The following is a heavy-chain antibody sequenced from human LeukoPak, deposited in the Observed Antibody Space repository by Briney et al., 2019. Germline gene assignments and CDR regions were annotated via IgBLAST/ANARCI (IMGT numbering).Heavy chain of an antibody. CDR1: GFTFSSYG. D-gene: IGHD6-13*01. CDR3: AKSSYSSSWYYFDY. Sequence: PGGSLRLSCAASGFTFSSYGMHWVRQAPGKGLEWVAVIWYDGSNKYYADSVKGRFTISRDNSKNTLYLKMNSLRAEDTAVYYCAKSSYSSSWYYFDYWGQGTLVTVSS. V-gene: IGHV3-33*06. CDR2: IWYDGSNK. J-gene: IGHJ4*02.